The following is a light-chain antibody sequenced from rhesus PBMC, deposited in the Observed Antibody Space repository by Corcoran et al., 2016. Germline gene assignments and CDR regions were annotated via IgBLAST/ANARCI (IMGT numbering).Light chain of an antibody. Sequence: DIQMTQSPSSLSASVGDTVTITCRASQSISSWLEWYQQKPGKAPKLLIYKASSLQSGVPSRFSGSGYGTDFTLTISSLQPEDVATYYCLQYSSSPYSFGQGTKVEIK. CDR1: QSISSW. V-gene: IGKV1-22*01. CDR2: KAS. CDR3: LQYSSSPYS. J-gene: IGKJ2*01.